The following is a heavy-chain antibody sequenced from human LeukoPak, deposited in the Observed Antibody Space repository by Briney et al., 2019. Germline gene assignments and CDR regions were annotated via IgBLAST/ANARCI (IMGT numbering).Heavy chain of an antibody. J-gene: IGHJ4*02. Sequence: SGGSLRLSCAASGFTFVDYAMHWVRQAPGKGLEWVSGISWNSGSIGYADSVKGRFTISRDNAKNSLYLQMNSLRAEDTALYYCAKDRYGDYPDALDYWGQGTLVTVSS. V-gene: IGHV3-9*01. CDR3: AKDRYGDYPDALDY. CDR1: GFTFVDYA. CDR2: ISWNSGSI. D-gene: IGHD4-17*01.